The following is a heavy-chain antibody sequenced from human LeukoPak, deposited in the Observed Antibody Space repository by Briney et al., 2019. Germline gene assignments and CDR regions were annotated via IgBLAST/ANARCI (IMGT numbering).Heavy chain of an antibody. Sequence: SETLSLTCTVSGGSISYYYWSWIRQSPGKGLEWIGYIYYSGTTNYNPSLKSRVTISVDTSKNQFSLQLRSVTAADTAVYYCAREEPQTTVPEGMDVWGQGTPVTVSS. V-gene: IGHV4-59*01. CDR3: AREEPQTTVPEGMDV. CDR1: GGSISYYY. J-gene: IGHJ6*02. D-gene: IGHD4-17*01. CDR2: IYYSGTT.